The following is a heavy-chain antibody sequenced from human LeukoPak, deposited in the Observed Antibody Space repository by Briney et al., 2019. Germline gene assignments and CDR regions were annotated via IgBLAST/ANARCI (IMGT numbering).Heavy chain of an antibody. J-gene: IGHJ3*02. CDR1: GYTFTNYA. CDR3: ARVGYDFWSGQGAPDAFDI. D-gene: IGHD3-3*01. CDR2: ISAYNGNT. Sequence: ASVKVSCKASGYTFTNYAISWVRQAPGQGLEWMGWISAYNGNTNYAQKLQGRVAMTTDTSTSTAYMELRSLRSDDTAVYYCARVGYDFWSGQGAPDAFDIWGQGTMVTVSS. V-gene: IGHV1-18*01.